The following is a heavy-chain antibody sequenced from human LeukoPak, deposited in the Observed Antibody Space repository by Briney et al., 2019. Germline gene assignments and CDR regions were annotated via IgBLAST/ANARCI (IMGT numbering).Heavy chain of an antibody. J-gene: IGHJ4*02. CDR3: ARDSYVLSGSSHNFDY. CDR1: GFTFSSYS. Sequence: PGGSLRLSCAASGFTFSSYSMNWVRQAPGKGLEWVSSISSSSSYIYYADSVKGRFTISRDNAKNSLYLQMNSLRAEDTAVYYCARDSYVLSGSSHNFDYWGQGTLVTVSS. V-gene: IGHV3-21*01. D-gene: IGHD1-26*01. CDR2: ISSSSSYI.